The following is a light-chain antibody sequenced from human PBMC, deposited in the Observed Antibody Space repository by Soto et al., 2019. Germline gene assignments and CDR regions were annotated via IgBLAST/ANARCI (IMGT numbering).Light chain of an antibody. CDR1: SSNIGAGYD. J-gene: IGLJ2*01. V-gene: IGLV1-40*01. CDR3: QSYDSSLSGVV. CDR2: GNS. Sequence: QSVLTQPPSVSGAPGQRVTISCTGSSSNIGAGYDVHWYQQLPGTAPKLLIYGNSNRPSGVPVRFPGSKSGTSASLAITGLQAEDEADYYCQSYDSSLSGVVFGGGTKLTVL.